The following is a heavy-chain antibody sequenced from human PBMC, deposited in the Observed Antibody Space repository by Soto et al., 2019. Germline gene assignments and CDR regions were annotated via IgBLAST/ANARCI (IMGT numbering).Heavy chain of an antibody. J-gene: IGHJ4*02. D-gene: IGHD2-15*01. CDR2: IYYSGST. CDR3: ARGQVVAAQH. Sequence: PSETLSLTCTVSGGSISSGGYYWSWIRQHPGKGLEWIGYIYYSGSTYYNPSLKSRVTISVDTPKNQFSLKLSSVTAADTAVYYCARGQVVAAQHWGQGTLVTVS. CDR1: GGSISSGGYY. V-gene: IGHV4-31*03.